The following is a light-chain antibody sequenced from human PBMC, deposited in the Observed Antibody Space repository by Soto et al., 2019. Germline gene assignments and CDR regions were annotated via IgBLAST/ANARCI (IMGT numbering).Light chain of an antibody. J-gene: IGKJ2*01. CDR2: DAS. V-gene: IGKV3-11*01. CDR3: QQRSKFPP. Sequence: EIVLTQSPATLSLSPGERATLSCRASQSVSSYLAWYQQKPGQAPRLLIYDASNRATGIPARFSGSGSGTDFTLTISSLEPEDFAVYYCQQRSKFPPFGQGTKLEI. CDR1: QSVSSY.